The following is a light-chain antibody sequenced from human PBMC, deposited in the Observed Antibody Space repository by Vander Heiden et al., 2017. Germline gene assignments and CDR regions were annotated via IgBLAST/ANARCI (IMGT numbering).Light chain of an antibody. Sequence: EIVMTQSAATLSVSPGERATPSCRASQSVSSNLAWYQQKPGQAPRLLIYGASTRDNGFPSRFKGRGSGKDFTLTIRSPQAEDFASYYCQKDKKVPGAVGQGTKVEIK. J-gene: IGKJ1*01. CDR3: QKDKKVPGA. CDR2: GAS. CDR1: QSVSSN. V-gene: IGKV3-15*01.